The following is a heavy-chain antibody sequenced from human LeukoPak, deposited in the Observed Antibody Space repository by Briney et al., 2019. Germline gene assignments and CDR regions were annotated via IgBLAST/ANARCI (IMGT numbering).Heavy chain of an antibody. CDR3: ARLGVGDAFDI. CDR2: ISSNGGST. Sequence: GGSLRLSCAASGFTFSSYAMLWVRQTPGKGLEYVSTISSNGGSTYYANSVKGRFTISRDNSKNTLYLQMGSLRAEDMAVYYCARLGVGDAFDIWGQGTMVTVSS. CDR1: GFTFSSYA. V-gene: IGHV3-64*01. J-gene: IGHJ3*02. D-gene: IGHD1-26*01.